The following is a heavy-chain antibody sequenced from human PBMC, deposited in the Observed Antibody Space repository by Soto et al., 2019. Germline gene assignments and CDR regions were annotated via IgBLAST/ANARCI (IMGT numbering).Heavy chain of an antibody. CDR3: ARLSRYRYGNIRANWFGP. V-gene: IGHV4-39*01. CDR2: IHYSGST. Sequence: ASETLSLTCTVSGGSMSSSNYYWGWIRQPPGKGLEWIGSIHYSGSTYYNPSLKSRVTISVDTSKNQFSLKLSSVTAADTAVYYCARLSRYRYGNIRANWFGPWGQGTLVTVSS. D-gene: IGHD5-18*01. J-gene: IGHJ5*02. CDR1: GGSMSSSNYY.